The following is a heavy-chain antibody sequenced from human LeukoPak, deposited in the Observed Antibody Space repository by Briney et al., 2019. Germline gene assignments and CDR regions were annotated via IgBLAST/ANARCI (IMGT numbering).Heavy chain of an antibody. CDR2: IYYSGST. Sequence: SETLSLTCTVSGGSISSYYWSWIRQPPGKGLEWIGYIYYSGSTNYNPSLKSRVTISVDTSKNQFSLKLSSVTAADTAVYYCARDRLAAARRCYYGMDVWGQGTTVTVS. CDR1: GGSISSYY. J-gene: IGHJ6*02. V-gene: IGHV4-59*01. D-gene: IGHD6-13*01. CDR3: ARDRLAAARRCYYGMDV.